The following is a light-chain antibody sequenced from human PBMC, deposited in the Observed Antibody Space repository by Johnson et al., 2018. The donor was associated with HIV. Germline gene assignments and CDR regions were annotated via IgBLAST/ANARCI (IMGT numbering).Light chain of an antibody. J-gene: IGLJ1*01. V-gene: IGLV1-51*02. CDR2: ESN. Sequence: QSVLTQTPSVSAAPGQRVTISCSGSSFNIGINFVSWYQQVPGTAPKLLICESNKRPSGIPDRFSGSKSGTSATLGITGLQTGDEADYYCETWDSSLSAGFYVFGTGTKVTVL. CDR1: SFNIGINF. CDR3: ETWDSSLSAGFYV.